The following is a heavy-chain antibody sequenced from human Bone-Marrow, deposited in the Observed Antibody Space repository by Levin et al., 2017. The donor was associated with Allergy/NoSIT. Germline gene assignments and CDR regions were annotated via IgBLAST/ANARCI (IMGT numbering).Heavy chain of an antibody. Sequence: AGGSLRLSCTASGFTFGDYAMSWVRQAPGKGLEWVGFIRSKAYGGTTEYAASVKGRFTISRDDSKSIAYLQMNSLKTEDTAVYYCTRGETVTTIDPWGQGTLVTVSS. J-gene: IGHJ5*02. CDR2: IRSKAYGGTT. CDR1: GFTFGDYA. CDR3: TRGETVTTIDP. D-gene: IGHD4-17*01. V-gene: IGHV3-49*04.